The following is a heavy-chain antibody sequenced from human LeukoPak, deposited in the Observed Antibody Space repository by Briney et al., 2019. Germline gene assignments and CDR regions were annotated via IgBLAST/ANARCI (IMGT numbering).Heavy chain of an antibody. J-gene: IGHJ5*02. CDR2: IYYSGST. D-gene: IGHD3-10*01. Sequence: PSETLSLTCTVSGGSISSSSYYWSWIRQPPGKGLEWIGYIYYSGSTNYKPSLKSRVTISVDTSKNQFSLKLSSVTAADTAVYYCARGGYYGSGNDFRFDPWGRGTLVTVSS. V-gene: IGHV4-61*01. CDR3: ARGGYYGSGNDFRFDP. CDR1: GGSISSSSYY.